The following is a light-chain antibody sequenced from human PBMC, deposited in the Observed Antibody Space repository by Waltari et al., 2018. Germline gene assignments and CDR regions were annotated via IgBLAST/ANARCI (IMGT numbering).Light chain of an antibody. Sequence: ETLMTQSPATLSVSPGERVTLSCRASQSVTTNLAWYQQKPGQAPRLLIYRASTRATGFPTRFSCSWSGTKFTLTLNALQSENFAVYYCHQYNNWPPNTFGQGTLLEIK. CDR3: HQYNNWPPNT. CDR2: RAS. J-gene: IGKJ2*01. V-gene: IGKV3-15*01. CDR1: QSVTTN.